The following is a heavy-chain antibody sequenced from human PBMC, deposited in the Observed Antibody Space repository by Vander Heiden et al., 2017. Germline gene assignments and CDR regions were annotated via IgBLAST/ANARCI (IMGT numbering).Heavy chain of an antibody. CDR3: ATDYAMIVVAKTENWFDP. J-gene: IGHJ5*02. CDR2: VDPEDGET. V-gene: IGHV1-24*01. Sequence: QVQLVQSGDEVKKPGASVKVSCKVSGYTLTELSLHWVRQAPGKGLEWMGGVDPEDGETIYAQKFQGRVTMTEDTSTDTAYMELSSLRSEDTAVYYCATDYAMIVVAKTENWFDPWGQGTLVTVSS. D-gene: IGHD3-22*01. CDR1: GYTLTELS.